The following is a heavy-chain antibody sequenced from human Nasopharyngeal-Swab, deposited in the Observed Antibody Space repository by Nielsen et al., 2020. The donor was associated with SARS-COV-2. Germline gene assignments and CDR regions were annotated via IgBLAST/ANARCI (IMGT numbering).Heavy chain of an antibody. CDR2: IYTSGST. CDR1: GGSISSGSYY. V-gene: IGHV4-61*02. CDR3: ARGSVVVPAARVYNWFDP. Sequence: SETLSLTCTVSGGSISSGSYYWSWIRQPAGKGLEWIGRIYTSGSTNYNPSLKRRVTISVDTSKNQFSLKLSSVTAADTAVYYCARGSVVVPAARVYNWFDPWGQGTLVTVSS. J-gene: IGHJ5*02. D-gene: IGHD2-2*01.